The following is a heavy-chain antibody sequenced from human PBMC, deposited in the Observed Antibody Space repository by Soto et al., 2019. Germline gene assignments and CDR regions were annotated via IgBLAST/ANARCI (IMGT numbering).Heavy chain of an antibody. CDR3: AIGGGFIIGRMAWFDP. J-gene: IGHJ5*02. CDR1: GGSFRNYS. Sequence: SETLSLTCGVNGGSFRNYSYNWIPQAPGKGLEWIGEIKHRGTFNYNPSLKSRVTLSMDTSRNQFSLMLKSVTAADTAVYYCAIGGGFIIGRMAWFDPWGQGTLVTVSS. V-gene: IGHV4-34*01. D-gene: IGHD2-15*01. CDR2: IKHRGTF.